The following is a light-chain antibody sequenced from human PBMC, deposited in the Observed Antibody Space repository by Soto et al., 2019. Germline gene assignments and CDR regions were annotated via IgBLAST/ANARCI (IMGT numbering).Light chain of an antibody. CDR3: QQYGNSPYT. CDR1: QSVSSSY. CDR2: GAS. V-gene: IGKV3-20*01. J-gene: IGKJ2*01. Sequence: EIVLTQSPGTLSLSPGERATLSCRASQSVSSSYLAWYQQTPGQAPRLLIYGASSRATGTPDRFSGSGSGTDFTLTISSLEPEDFAVYHCQQYGNSPYTFGQGTKLEIK.